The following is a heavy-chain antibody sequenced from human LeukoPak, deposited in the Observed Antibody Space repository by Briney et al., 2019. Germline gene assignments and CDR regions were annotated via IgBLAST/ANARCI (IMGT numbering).Heavy chain of an antibody. CDR3: ARDGNQLFYYFDY. D-gene: IGHD2-2*01. Sequence: GGSLRLSCAASGFTFSSHTMNWVPQAPGKGLEWVSSISSGSSYIYYADSVKGRFTISRDNAKNSLYLEMNSLRAEDTAVYYCARDGNQLFYYFDYWGQGTLVTVSS. V-gene: IGHV3-21*01. CDR2: ISSGSSYI. CDR1: GFTFSSHT. J-gene: IGHJ4*02.